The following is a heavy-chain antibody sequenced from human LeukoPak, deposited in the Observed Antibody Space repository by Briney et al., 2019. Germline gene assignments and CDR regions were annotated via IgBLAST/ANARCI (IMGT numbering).Heavy chain of an antibody. J-gene: IGHJ4*02. D-gene: IGHD3-22*01. CDR3: ARDGPGNYDSSSFDY. Sequence: GGSLRLSCAASGFTVSSNYMSWVRQAPGMGLEWVSSIYRGDSTYYADSVRGRFTISRDTSKNTLYLQMDSLRADDTAVYYCARDGPGNYDSSSFDYWGQGTLVTVSS. V-gene: IGHV3-53*01. CDR1: GFTVSSNY. CDR2: IYRGDST.